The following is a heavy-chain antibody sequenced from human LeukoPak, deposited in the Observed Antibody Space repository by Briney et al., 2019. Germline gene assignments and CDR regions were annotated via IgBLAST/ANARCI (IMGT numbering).Heavy chain of an antibody. Sequence: PGGSLRLSCAASGFTFSSYWMHWVRQAPGKGLVWVSRINSDGSGTSYADFVKGRFTISRDNAKNTLYLEMNSLRAEDTAVYYCARGSYRFFEYWGQGTLVTVSS. J-gene: IGHJ4*02. CDR3: ARGSYRFFEY. D-gene: IGHD3-16*02. CDR1: GFTFSSYW. V-gene: IGHV3-74*01. CDR2: INSDGSGT.